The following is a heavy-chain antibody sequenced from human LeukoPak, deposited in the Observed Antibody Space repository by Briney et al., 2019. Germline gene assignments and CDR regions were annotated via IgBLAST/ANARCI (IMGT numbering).Heavy chain of an antibody. Sequence: ASVKLSCKASGYTFTSYGISWVRQAPGQGLEWMGWISAYNGNTNYAQKLQGRVTMTTDTSTSTAYMELRSLRSDDTAVYYCARAVHAAGTYYYYYGMDVWGQGTTVTVSS. CDR3: ARAVHAAGTYYYYYGMDV. V-gene: IGHV1-18*01. D-gene: IGHD6-19*01. CDR1: GYTFTSYG. J-gene: IGHJ6*02. CDR2: ISAYNGNT.